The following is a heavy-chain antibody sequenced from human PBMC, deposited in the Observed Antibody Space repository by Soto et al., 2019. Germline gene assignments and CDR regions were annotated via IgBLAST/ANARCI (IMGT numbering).Heavy chain of an antibody. V-gene: IGHV3-21*01. D-gene: IGHD3-3*01. CDR3: ASLFGVATRPTYGMDV. CDR1: GFTFSSYS. CDR2: ISSSSSYI. J-gene: IGHJ6*02. Sequence: GGSLRVSCAASGFTFSSYSMNWVRQAPGKGLEWVSSISSSSSYIYYADSVKGRFTISRDNAKNSLYLQMNSLRAEDTAVYYCASLFGVATRPTYGMDVWGQGTTVTVSS.